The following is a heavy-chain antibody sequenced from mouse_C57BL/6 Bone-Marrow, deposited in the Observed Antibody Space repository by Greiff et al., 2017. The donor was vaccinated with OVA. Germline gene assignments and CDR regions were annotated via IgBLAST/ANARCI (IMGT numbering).Heavy chain of an antibody. J-gene: IGHJ4*01. CDR1: GFSLTSYA. D-gene: IGHD1-1*01. Sequence: QVQLQQSGPGLVAPSQSLSITCTVSGFSLTSYAISWVRQPPGKGLEWLGVIWTGGGTNYNSALKSRLSISKDNSKSQVFLKMNSLQTDDTARYYCARNLLRYSYYYAMDYWGQGTSVTVSS. CDR2: IWTGGGT. V-gene: IGHV2-9-1*01. CDR3: ARNLLRYSYYYAMDY.